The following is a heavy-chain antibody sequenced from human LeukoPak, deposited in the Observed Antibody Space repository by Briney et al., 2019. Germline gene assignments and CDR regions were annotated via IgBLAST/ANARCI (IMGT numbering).Heavy chain of an antibody. CDR1: GGSSSGYY. CDR2: INHSEAT. D-gene: IGHD2-15*01. Sequence: PSETLSLTCAVYGGSSSGYYWSWIRQPPGKGLEWIGEINHSEATDYNPSFKSRVTISVDTSKNQFSLKLSSVTAADTAVYYCAREAQYCSGGSCYGGYFQHWGQGTLVTVSS. V-gene: IGHV4-34*01. J-gene: IGHJ1*01. CDR3: AREAQYCSGGSCYGGYFQH.